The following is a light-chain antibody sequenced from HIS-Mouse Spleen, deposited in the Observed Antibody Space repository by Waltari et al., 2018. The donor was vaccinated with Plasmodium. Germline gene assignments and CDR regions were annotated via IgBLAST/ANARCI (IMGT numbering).Light chain of an antibody. J-gene: IGLJ2*01. CDR2: EVS. CDR3: SSYAGSNNLV. V-gene: IGLV2-8*01. CDR1: SSDVGGYNS. Sequence: QSALTQPPSASGSPGQSVTISCTGTSSDVGGYNSGSWSQQHPGKAPNLMIYEVSKRPSGVPDRFSGSKSGNTASLTVSGLQAEDEADYYCSSYAGSNNLVFGGGTKLTVL.